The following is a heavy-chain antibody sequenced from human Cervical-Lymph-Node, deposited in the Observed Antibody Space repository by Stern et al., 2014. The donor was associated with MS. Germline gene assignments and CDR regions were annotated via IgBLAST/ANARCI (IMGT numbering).Heavy chain of an antibody. V-gene: IGHV1-69*01. J-gene: IGHJ6*02. CDR1: GDTFSSYA. D-gene: IGHD1-1*01. Sequence: VQLVQSGAEVKKPGSSVKVSCKTSGDTFSSYAISWERQGPGQGLEWMEGIFPSCGTSNDAEKSQGRVTITADVSTNTAYMELSRLGSDDTAVYYCARDSTTGMDVWGQVTTFTVSS. CDR2: IFPSCGTS. CDR3: ARDSTTGMDV.